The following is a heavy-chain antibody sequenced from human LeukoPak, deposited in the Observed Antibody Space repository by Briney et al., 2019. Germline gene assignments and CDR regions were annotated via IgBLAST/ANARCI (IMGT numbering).Heavy chain of an antibody. CDR2: INPNSGGT. J-gene: IGHJ6*03. D-gene: IGHD1-26*01. CDR1: GYTFTGYY. Sequence: ASVKVSCTASGYTFTGYYMHWVRQAPGQGLEWMGRINPNSGGTNSAQKFQGRVTITADESKSTAYMELSRLRSEDTAVYYCARATTRDPFIYSGTIQDYYYMDVWGKGTTVTVSS. V-gene: IGHV1-2*06. CDR3: ARATTRDPFIYSGTIQDYYYMDV.